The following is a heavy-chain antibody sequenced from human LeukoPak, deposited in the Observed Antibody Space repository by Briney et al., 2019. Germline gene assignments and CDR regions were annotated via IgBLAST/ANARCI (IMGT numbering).Heavy chain of an antibody. Sequence: GASVKVSCKASGYTFTSYYMHWVRQAPGQGLEWMGIINPSGGSTSYAQKFQGRVTMTRDMSTSTVYMELSSLRSEDTAVYYCARRGGYCSGGSCYHLGYWGQGTLVTVSS. J-gene: IGHJ4*02. D-gene: IGHD2-15*01. CDR1: GYTFTSYY. V-gene: IGHV1-46*01. CDR2: INPSGGST. CDR3: ARRGGYCSGGSCYHLGY.